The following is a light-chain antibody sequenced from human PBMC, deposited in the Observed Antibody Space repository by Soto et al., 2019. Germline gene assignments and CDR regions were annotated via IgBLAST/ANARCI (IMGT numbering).Light chain of an antibody. V-gene: IGLV1-40*01. CDR1: SYNIGAGYD. Sequence: QSVLRQPPSVSGAAGHRVTIPCTGRSYNIGAGYDVHWYQQLPPTVPHLLIYGNINRPSGVTDRFSGSKSGNSASLDITGLKAEYDADYYCHSYDSSHYVFGTGTKVTVL. CDR2: GNI. J-gene: IGLJ1*01. CDR3: HSYDSSHYV.